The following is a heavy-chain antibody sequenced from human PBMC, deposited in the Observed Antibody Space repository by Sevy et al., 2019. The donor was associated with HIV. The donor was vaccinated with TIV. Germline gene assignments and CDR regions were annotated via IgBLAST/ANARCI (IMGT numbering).Heavy chain of an antibody. CDR3: ARTIAAAETFDY. J-gene: IGHJ4*02. V-gene: IGHV3-48*02. D-gene: IGHD6-25*01. Sequence: GESLKISCAVSGFIFSGYSMNWVRQAPGKGLEWVSYISRSSDIIYYADSVKGRFTISRDNARNSLYLQMNSLRDEDTAVYYCARTIAAAETFDYWGQGALVTVSS. CDR1: GFIFSGYS. CDR2: ISRSSDII.